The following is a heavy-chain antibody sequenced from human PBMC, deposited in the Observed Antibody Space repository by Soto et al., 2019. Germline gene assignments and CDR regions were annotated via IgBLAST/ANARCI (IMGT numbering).Heavy chain of an antibody. D-gene: IGHD2-2*01. CDR2: INSDGSST. J-gene: IGHJ6*02. CDR1: GFTFSSYW. CDR3: ARYIPGVRYYGMDV. Sequence: GGSLRLSCAASGFTFSSYWMHWVRQAPGKGLVWVSRINSDGSSTYYADSVKGRFTISRDNSGNTLFLEMYSLRAEDTAVYYCARYIPGVRYYGMDVWGQGTTVTVSS. V-gene: IGHV3-74*01.